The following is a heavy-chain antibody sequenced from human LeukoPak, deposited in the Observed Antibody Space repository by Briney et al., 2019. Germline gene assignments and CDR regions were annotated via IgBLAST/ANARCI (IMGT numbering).Heavy chain of an antibody. CDR2: IDGDETYT. CDR1: GFTFSSSW. Sequence: PGGSLRLSCAASGFTFSSSWMHWVRQAPGKGLVWVSRIDGDETYTDYADSVKGRFTISRDNAKNTLYLQMSSLRAEDTAVYYCASTPGYCSSATCFEYFQLWGQGTLVTVSS. J-gene: IGHJ1*01. CDR3: ASTPGYCSSATCFEYFQL. V-gene: IGHV3-74*01. D-gene: IGHD2-2*03.